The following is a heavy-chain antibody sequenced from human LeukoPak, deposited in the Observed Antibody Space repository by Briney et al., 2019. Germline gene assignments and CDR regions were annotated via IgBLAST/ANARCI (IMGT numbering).Heavy chain of an antibody. D-gene: IGHD3-22*01. Sequence: GGSLRLSCAASGFTFSNYWMSWVRQAPGKGLEWVANIKQDGSEKYYVDSVKGRFTIPRANAKNSLFLQMNSLRAEDTAVYYCARAPYYYDSDGCYFDYWGQGTLVTVSS. J-gene: IGHJ4*02. CDR3: ARAPYYYDSDGCYFDY. CDR2: IKQDGSEK. V-gene: IGHV3-7*01. CDR1: GFTFSNYW.